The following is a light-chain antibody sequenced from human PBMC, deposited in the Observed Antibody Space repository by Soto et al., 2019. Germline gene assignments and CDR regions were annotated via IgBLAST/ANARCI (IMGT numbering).Light chain of an antibody. Sequence: IMLNLLPGTLSVSAGERATLSCRASQSVSSNLAWYHQKPGQAPRLLIYAASRRATGIPDRFSGSGSGTDFTLTISRLEPEDFAVYYCQQYGISPWTFGQ. J-gene: IGKJ1*01. CDR2: AAS. CDR3: QQYGISPWT. V-gene: IGKV3-20*01. CDR1: QSVSSN.